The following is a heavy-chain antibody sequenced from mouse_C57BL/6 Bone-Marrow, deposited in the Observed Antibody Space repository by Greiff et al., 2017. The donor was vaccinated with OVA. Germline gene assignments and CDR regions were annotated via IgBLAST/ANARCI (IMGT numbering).Heavy chain of an antibody. CDR1: GYAFSSSW. CDR3: ARVRTLLAY. V-gene: IGHV1-82*01. J-gene: IGHJ3*01. D-gene: IGHD6-1*01. CDR2: IYPGDGDT. Sequence: QVQLQQSGPELVKPGASVKISCKASGYAFSSSWMNWVKQRPGKGLEWIGRIYPGDGDTNYNGKFKGKATLTADKSSSTAYMQLSSLTSEDSAVYFCARVRTLLAYWGQGTLVTVSA.